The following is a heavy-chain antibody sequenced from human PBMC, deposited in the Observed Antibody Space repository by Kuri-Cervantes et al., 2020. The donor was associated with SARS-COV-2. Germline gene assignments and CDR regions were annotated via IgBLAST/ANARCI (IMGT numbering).Heavy chain of an antibody. CDR1: GFTFSSYA. V-gene: IGHV3-48*01. D-gene: IGHD3-10*01. Sequence: GGSLRLSCAASGFTFSSYAMSWVRQAPGKGLEWASYISSSSSTIYYADSVKGRFTISRDNAKNSLYLQMNSLRAEETAVYYCARDPRLWARGVIISDYYYYMDVWGKGTTVTVSS. CDR2: ISSSSSTI. J-gene: IGHJ6*03. CDR3: ARDPRLWARGVIISDYYYYMDV.